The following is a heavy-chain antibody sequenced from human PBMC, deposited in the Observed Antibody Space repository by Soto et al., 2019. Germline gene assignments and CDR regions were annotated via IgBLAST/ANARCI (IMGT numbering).Heavy chain of an antibody. Sequence: QVQLVQAGAEVKKPGSSVKVSCKASGGTFSRYSITWVRQAPGHGLEWIGRIIPIVGIASYAQKFQGRVTTTADESTSTAYMELSSLGSDDTAVYYWARGDRARETCIVPSAIDGMDVWGQGATGTVS. J-gene: IGHJ6*02. V-gene: IGHV1-69*02. CDR1: GGTFSRYS. CDR3: ARGDRARETCIVPSAIDGMDV. CDR2: IIPIVGIA. D-gene: IGHD2-2*01.